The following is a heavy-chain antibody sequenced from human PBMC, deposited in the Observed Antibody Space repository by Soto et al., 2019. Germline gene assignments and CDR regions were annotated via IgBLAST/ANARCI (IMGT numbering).Heavy chain of an antibody. D-gene: IGHD3-16*01. V-gene: IGHV4-31*03. J-gene: IGHJ4*02. CDR3: ARDMWGGGEFDY. Sequence: QVQLQESGPGLVKPSQTLSLTCTVSGGSISSGGYYWSWIRQHPGKGLEWIGYIYYSGSTYYNPSLKSRVTLSVDTSKNHFSLTVSSVTAADTGVYYGARDMWGGGEFDYWGQGTLVTVSS. CDR2: IYYSGST. CDR1: GGSISSGGYY.